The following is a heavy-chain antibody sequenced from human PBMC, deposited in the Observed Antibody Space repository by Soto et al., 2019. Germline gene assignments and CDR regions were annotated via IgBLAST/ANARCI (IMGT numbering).Heavy chain of an antibody. CDR1: GFIFENFG. CDR2: ISGSGIEK. D-gene: IGHD1-26*01. Sequence: GGSLRLSCAASGFIFENFGMSWVRQAPGKGLEWISSISGSGIEKYYADSVKGRFTTSRDNSKSTVYLELNNLSAEDTAVYHCAKNQGVELVPLDTVDCFDPWGQGSVVTVSS. CDR3: AKNQGVELVPLDTVDCFDP. V-gene: IGHV3-23*01. J-gene: IGHJ5*02.